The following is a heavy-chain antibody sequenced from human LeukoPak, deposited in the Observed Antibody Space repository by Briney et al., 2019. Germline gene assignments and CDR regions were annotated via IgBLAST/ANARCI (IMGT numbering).Heavy chain of an antibody. J-gene: IGHJ4*02. V-gene: IGHV3-30*03. CDR3: ARSTGGVLGSYYFDY. CDR2: ISYDGSNK. D-gene: IGHD3-16*01. Sequence: GGSLRLSCAASGFTFSSYGMHWVRQAPGKGLEWVAVISYDGSNKYYADSVKGRFTISRDNSKNTLYLQMNSLRAEDTAVYYCARSTGGVLGSYYFDYWGQGTLVTVSS. CDR1: GFTFSSYG.